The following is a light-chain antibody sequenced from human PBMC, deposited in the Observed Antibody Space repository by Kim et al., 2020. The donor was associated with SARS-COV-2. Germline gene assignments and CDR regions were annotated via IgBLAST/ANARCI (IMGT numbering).Light chain of an antibody. CDR3: QAWDSSTAWHV. J-gene: IGLJ1*01. Sequence: SYELTQPPSVSVSPGQTASITCSGDKLGDKYACWYQQKPGQSPVLVIYQDSKRPSGIPERFSGSNSGNTATLTISGTQAMDEADYYCQAWDSSTAWHVFGTGTKVTVL. CDR2: QDS. CDR1: KLGDKY. V-gene: IGLV3-1*01.